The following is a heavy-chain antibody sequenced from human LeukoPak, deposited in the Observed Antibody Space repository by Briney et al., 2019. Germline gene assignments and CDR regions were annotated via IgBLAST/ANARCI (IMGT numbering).Heavy chain of an antibody. J-gene: IGHJ4*02. CDR1: GFTFSSYG. CDR3: ARAMVRGVIMTAPFDY. D-gene: IGHD3-10*01. CDR2: ISYDGSNK. Sequence: GGSLRLSCAASGFTFSSYGMHWVRQAPGKGLEWVAVISYDGSNKYYADSVKGRFTISRDNSKNTLYLQMNSLRAEDTAVYYCARAMVRGVIMTAPFDYWGQGTLVTVSS. V-gene: IGHV3-30*03.